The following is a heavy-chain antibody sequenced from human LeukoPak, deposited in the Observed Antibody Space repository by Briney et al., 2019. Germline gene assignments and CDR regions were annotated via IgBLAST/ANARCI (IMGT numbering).Heavy chain of an antibody. CDR3: ARGAVTTRSYYYYYMDV. CDR1: GGSFSGYY. D-gene: IGHD4-17*01. CDR2: INHSGST. V-gene: IGHV4-34*01. J-gene: IGHJ6*03. Sequence: PSETLSLTCAVYGGSFSGYYWSWIRQPPGKGLEWIGEINHSGSTNYNPSLKSRVTISVDTSKNQFSLKLSSVTAADTAVYYCARGAVTTRSYYYYYMDVWGKGTTVTVSS.